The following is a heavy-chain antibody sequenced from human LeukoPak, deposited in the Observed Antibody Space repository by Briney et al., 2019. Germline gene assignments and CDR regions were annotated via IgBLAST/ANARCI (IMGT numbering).Heavy chain of an antibody. V-gene: IGHV3-30*02. Sequence: SGGSLRLFCAASGFTFSSYGMHWVRQAPGKGLEWVAFIRYDRRNQYYADSVKGRFTISRDNSKNTLYLQMNSLRAEDTAVYYCAKDYSDSSGYFRVPHVFDFWGQGTLVTVSS. CDR3: AKDYSDSSGYFRVPHVFDF. CDR1: GFTFSSYG. J-gene: IGHJ4*02. D-gene: IGHD3-22*01. CDR2: IRYDRRNQ.